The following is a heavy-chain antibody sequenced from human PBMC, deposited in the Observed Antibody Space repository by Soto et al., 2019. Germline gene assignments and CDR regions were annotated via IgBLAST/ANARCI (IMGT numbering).Heavy chain of an antibody. Sequence: GGSLRLSCAASGFTFSSYAMHWVRQAPGKGLEWVAVISYDGSNKYYADSVKGRFTISRDNSKNTLYLQMNSLRAEDTAVYYCARGGAAAGTGPYYYYYGMDVWGQGATVTVSS. J-gene: IGHJ6*02. V-gene: IGHV3-30-3*01. CDR2: ISYDGSNK. D-gene: IGHD6-13*01. CDR3: ARGGAAAGTGPYYYYYGMDV. CDR1: GFTFSSYA.